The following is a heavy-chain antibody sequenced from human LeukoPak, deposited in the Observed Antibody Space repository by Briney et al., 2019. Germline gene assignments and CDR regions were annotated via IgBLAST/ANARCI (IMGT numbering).Heavy chain of an antibody. CDR2: INPNSGGT. CDR1: GYTFTGYY. Sequence: GASVKVSCKASGYTFTGYYMHWVRQAPGQGLEWMGRINPNSGGTNYAQKFQGRVTMTRDTSISTAYMELSRPRSDDTAVYYCARVRSTSFHRNWFDPWGQGTLVTVSS. J-gene: IGHJ5*02. V-gene: IGHV1-2*06. CDR3: ARVRSTSFHRNWFDP. D-gene: IGHD2-2*01.